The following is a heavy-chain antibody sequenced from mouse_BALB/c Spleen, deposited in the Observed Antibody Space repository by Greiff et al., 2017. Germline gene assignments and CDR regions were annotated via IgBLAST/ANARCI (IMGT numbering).Heavy chain of an antibody. D-gene: IGHD2-14*01. CDR3: AIEGGRYDEGYSMDY. CDR1: GFTFSDYY. V-gene: IGHV5-4*02. J-gene: IGHJ4*01. CDR2: ISDGGSYT. Sequence: EVKLVESGGGLVKPGGSLKLSCAASGFTFSDYYMYWVRQTPEKRLEWVATISDGGSYTYYPDSVKGRFTISRDNAKNNLYLQMSSLKSEDTAMYYCAIEGGRYDEGYSMDYWGQGTSVTVSS.